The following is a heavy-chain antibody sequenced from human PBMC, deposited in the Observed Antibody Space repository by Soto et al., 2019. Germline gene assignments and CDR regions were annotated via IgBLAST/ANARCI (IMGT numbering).Heavy chain of an antibody. J-gene: IGHJ4*02. CDR2: IWYDVNNK. CDR1: GFTFSSYG. D-gene: IGHD6-13*01. CDR3: AREVHAAMATSFDS. V-gene: IGHV3-33*01. Sequence: QVQLVESGGGVVQPGRSLRLSCEVSGFTFSSYGMHWVRQAPGKGLEWVAVIWYDVNNKDYKESVKGRFTISRDNSKNTLYLEMNSLRVQDTAVYYCAREVHAAMATSFDSWGQGTRVTVSS.